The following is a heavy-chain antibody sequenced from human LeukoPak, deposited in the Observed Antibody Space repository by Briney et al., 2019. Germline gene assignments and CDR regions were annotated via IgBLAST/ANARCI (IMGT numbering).Heavy chain of an antibody. CDR2: ISFDGTNK. D-gene: IGHD3-22*01. Sequence: PGGSLRLSCAASGFTFSTYAMSWVRQAPGKGLEWVAVISFDGTNKFYADSVKGRFTISRDNSKNALYLQMNSPRAEDTAVYYCAKGGYYERPWYFDYWGQGTLVTVSS. J-gene: IGHJ4*02. V-gene: IGHV3-30*18. CDR3: AKGGYYERPWYFDY. CDR1: GFTFSTYA.